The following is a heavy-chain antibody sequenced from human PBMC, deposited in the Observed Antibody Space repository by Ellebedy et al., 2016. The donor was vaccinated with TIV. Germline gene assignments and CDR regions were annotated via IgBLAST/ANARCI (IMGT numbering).Heavy chain of an antibody. CDR3: ERHAVVWDSERGY. V-gene: IGHV4-39*01. J-gene: IGHJ4*02. CDR1: GGSISSSSSY. D-gene: IGHD3-22*01. CDR2: IYYSGST. Sequence: SETLSLXCTVSGGSISSSSSYWGWIRQPPGKGLEWIGSIYYSGSTYYNPSLKSRVTISVDTSKNQFSLKLSSVTAADTAVYYCERHAVVWDSERGYWGQGTLVTVSS.